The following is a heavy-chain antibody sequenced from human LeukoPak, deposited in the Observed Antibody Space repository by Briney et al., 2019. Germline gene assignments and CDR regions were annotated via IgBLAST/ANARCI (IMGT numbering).Heavy chain of an antibody. CDR1: GGSISSSNYY. CDR3: ARYVVFGSGKYYFDY. J-gene: IGHJ4*02. CDR2: INYGGTT. Sequence: PSETLSLTCTVSGGSISSSNYYWSGIRQPPGKELEWIASINYGGTTYYNPSLKSRVTISVDTSKNQFSLRLSSVTAADTAVYFCARYVVFGSGKYYFDYWGQGSLVTVSS. V-gene: IGHV4-39*01. D-gene: IGHD3-10*01.